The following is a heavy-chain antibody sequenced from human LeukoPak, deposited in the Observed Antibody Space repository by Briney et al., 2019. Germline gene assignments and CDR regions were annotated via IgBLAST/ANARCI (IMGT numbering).Heavy chain of an antibody. D-gene: IGHD1-7*01. CDR1: GFTVRSNY. J-gene: IGHJ4*02. V-gene: IGHV3-53*01. CDR3: AAKVELRSNGPYFNS. Sequence: GGSLRLSCTPSGFTVRSNYMSWLPRAPGKGLEWVSVIYSGGDTFYADSVKGRFTISRDNSKNTLYLQMNSLRAEDTAVYYCAAKVELRSNGPYFNSWGQGTLVTVSS. CDR2: IYSGGDT.